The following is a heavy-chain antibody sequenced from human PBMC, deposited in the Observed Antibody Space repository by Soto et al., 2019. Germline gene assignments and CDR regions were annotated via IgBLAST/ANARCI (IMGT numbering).Heavy chain of an antibody. V-gene: IGHV3-23*01. CDR2: ISGSGGST. Sequence: PGGSLRLSCAASGFTFSSYAMSWVRQAPGKGLEWVSAISGSGGSTYYADSVKGRFTISRDNSKNTLYLQMNSLRAEDTAVYYCAKDLSSPVAAAGPNWFDPWGQGTLVTVSS. J-gene: IGHJ5*02. CDR3: AKDLSSPVAAAGPNWFDP. D-gene: IGHD6-13*01. CDR1: GFTFSSYA.